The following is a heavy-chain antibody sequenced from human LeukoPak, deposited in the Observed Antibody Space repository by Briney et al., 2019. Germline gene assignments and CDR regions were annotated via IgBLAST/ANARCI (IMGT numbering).Heavy chain of an antibody. CDR2: INHSGST. V-gene: IGHV4-34*01. Sequence: TSETLSLTCAVYGGSFSGYYWSWIRQPPGKGLEWIGEINHSGSTNYNPSLKSRVTISVDTSKNQFSLKLSSVTAADTAVYYCARGVGSSWPTNFDYWGQGTLVTVSS. J-gene: IGHJ4*02. CDR3: ARGVGSSWPTNFDY. CDR1: GGSFSGYY. D-gene: IGHD6-13*01.